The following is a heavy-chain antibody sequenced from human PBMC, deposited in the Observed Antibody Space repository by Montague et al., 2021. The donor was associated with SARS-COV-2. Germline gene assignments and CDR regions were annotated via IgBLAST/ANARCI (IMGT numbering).Heavy chain of an antibody. D-gene: IGHD3-10*01. CDR3: AKDATIFWFERGRGTFDK. V-gene: IGHV3-30*18. Sequence: SLRLSCAASGFSFNNFAMHWVRQAPGQGLEWVAVISYEGSIQYYADSVKGRFAISRDWSKNTLDLQMSSLRPEDAAVYYCAKDATIFWFERGRGTFDKWGRGTLVAVSS. J-gene: IGHJ4*02. CDR1: GFSFNNFA. CDR2: ISYEGSIQ.